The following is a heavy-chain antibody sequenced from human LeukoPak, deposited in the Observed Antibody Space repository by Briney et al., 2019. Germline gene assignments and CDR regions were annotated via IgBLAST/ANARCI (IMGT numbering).Heavy chain of an antibody. Sequence: GRSLRHSCAASGFTFDDYAMHWVRQVPGKGLEWVSGISWNSGNIIYADSVKGRFTVSRDNAKNSLYLQMNSLRPEDTALYYCAKVGIVGATHHAWRQGYYFDYWGQGALVTVSS. V-gene: IGHV3-9*01. CDR1: GFTFDDYA. J-gene: IGHJ4*02. D-gene: IGHD1-26*01. CDR2: ISWNSGNI. CDR3: AKVGIVGATHHAWRQGYYFDY.